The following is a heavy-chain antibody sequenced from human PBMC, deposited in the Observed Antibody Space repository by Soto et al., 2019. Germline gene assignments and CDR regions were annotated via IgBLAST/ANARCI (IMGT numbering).Heavy chain of an antibody. CDR2: INHSGST. Sequence: QVQLQQWGAGLLKPSETLSLTCAVYGGSFSGYYWSWIRQPPGKGLEWIGEINHSGSTSYNPSLKIRATMSVDTSKNKFSLKLSSVTAADTAVYYCTRTVDTAFDYWGQGTLVTVSS. J-gene: IGHJ4*02. CDR3: TRTVDTAFDY. D-gene: IGHD5-18*01. V-gene: IGHV4-34*01. CDR1: GGSFSGYY.